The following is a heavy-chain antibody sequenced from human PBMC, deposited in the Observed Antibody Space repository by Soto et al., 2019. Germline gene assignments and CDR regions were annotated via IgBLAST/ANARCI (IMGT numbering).Heavy chain of an antibody. D-gene: IGHD3-10*01. J-gene: IGHJ6*02. V-gene: IGHV3-30*18. CDR3: AKDGVLWFGEVYYYYYGMDV. CDR1: GFTFSSYG. Sequence: GGSLRLSCAASGFTFSSYGMHWVRQAPGKGLEWVAVISYDGSNKYYADSVKGRFTISRDNSKNTLYLQMNSLRAEDTAVYYRAKDGVLWFGEVYYYYYGMDVWGQGTTVTVSS. CDR2: ISYDGSNK.